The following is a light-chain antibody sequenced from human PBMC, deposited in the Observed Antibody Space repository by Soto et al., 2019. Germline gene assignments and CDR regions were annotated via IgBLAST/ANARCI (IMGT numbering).Light chain of an antibody. J-gene: IGLJ1*01. CDR1: RSDVGSYNL. Sequence: QSVLTQPASVSGSPGQSITISCTGTRSDVGSYNLVSWYQQYPGKATQLIIYEATKRPSGVPNRFSGSKFDNTASLTISELQAEDEADYYCCSYAGRSILYVFGTGTKVTVL. V-gene: IGLV2-23*01. CDR3: CSYAGRSILYV. CDR2: EAT.